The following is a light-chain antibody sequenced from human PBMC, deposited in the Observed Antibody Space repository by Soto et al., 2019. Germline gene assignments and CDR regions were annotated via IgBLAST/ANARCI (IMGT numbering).Light chain of an antibody. CDR2: EGT. CDR3: CSYAGSSFYV. V-gene: IGLV2-23*01. Sequence: QSALTQPASVSGSPGQSITISCTGTSSDVGNYNLVSWYQQHPGKAPKLMIYEGTKRPSGVSNRFSGSKSGNTASLTISGLQAEYEADYYCCSYAGSSFYVFGTGTKVTVL. CDR1: SSDVGNYNL. J-gene: IGLJ1*01.